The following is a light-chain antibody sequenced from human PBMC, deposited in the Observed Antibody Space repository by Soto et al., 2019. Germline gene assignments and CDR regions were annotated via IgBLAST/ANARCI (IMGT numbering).Light chain of an antibody. Sequence: DIVLTQSPGTLSLSPGERATLSCRASQSISSSYLAWYQQKPGQAPRLLIHGVSTRATGIPDRFSGSGSGTDFTLTISRLEPEDFAVYYCQQYVTSPYIFGQGTKLEMK. CDR2: GVS. CDR3: QQYVTSPYI. V-gene: IGKV3-20*01. CDR1: QSISSSY. J-gene: IGKJ2*01.